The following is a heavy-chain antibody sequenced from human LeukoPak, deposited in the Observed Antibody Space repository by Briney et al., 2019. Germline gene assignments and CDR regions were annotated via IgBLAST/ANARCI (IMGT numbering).Heavy chain of an antibody. Sequence: PGGSLRLSCAASGFTFSSYAMHWVRQAPGKGLEWVAVISYDGSNKYYADSVKGRFTISRDNSKNTLYLQMNSLRAEDTAVYYCARAFSIHCGGGSCYSDYWGQGTLVTVSS. CDR1: GFTFSSYA. CDR3: ARAFSIHCGGGSCYSDY. D-gene: IGHD2-15*01. CDR2: ISYDGSNK. V-gene: IGHV3-30*04. J-gene: IGHJ4*02.